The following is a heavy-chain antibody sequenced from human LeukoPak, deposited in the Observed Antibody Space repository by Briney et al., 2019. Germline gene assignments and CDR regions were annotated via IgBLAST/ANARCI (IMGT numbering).Heavy chain of an antibody. CDR2: ISAYNGNT. J-gene: IGHJ4*02. D-gene: IGHD6-19*01. Sequence: GASVKVSCKASGYTFTGYSISWVRQAPGQGLEWMGWISAYNGNTNYAQKLQGRVTMTTDTSTSTAYMELRSLRSDDTAVYYCARVRPYSSGWYSDYWGQGTLVTVSS. V-gene: IGHV1-18*01. CDR1: GYTFTGYS. CDR3: ARVRPYSSGWYSDY.